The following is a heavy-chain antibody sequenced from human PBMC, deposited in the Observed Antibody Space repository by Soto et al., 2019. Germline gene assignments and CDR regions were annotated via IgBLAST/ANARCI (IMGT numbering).Heavy chain of an antibody. J-gene: IGHJ4*02. Sequence: QVLLVQSGAEAKRPGSSVKVSCKASGGTFDNYVLNWVRQAPGQGLEWVGGIIPSSETTNYAQKFQGRLTLIADANIVYMELSSLRSDDRAIYYCARRHVSSIHFLMFADWGQGTLVTVAS. CDR2: IIPSSETT. D-gene: IGHD2-8*01. CDR3: ARRHVSSIHFLMFAD. V-gene: IGHV1-69*01. CDR1: GGTFDNYV.